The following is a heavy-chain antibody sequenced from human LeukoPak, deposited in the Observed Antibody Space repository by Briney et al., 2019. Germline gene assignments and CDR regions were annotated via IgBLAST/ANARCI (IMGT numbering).Heavy chain of an antibody. CDR2: ISSSGSTI. CDR1: GFTFSDYY. V-gene: IGHV3-11*01. Sequence: GGSLRLSCAASGFTFSDYYMSWIRQAPGKGLEWVSYISSSGSTIYYADSVKGRFTISRDNSKNTLYLQMNSLRAEDTAVYYCAKARWIFRPYYFDYWGQGTLVTVSS. D-gene: IGHD2-2*03. CDR3: AKARWIFRPYYFDY. J-gene: IGHJ4*02.